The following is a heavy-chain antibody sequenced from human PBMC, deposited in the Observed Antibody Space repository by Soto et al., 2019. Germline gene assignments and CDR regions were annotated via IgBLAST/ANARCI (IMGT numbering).Heavy chain of an antibody. V-gene: IGHV3-21*01. CDR1: SFSMYS. Sequence: EVQVVESGGGLVKPGGSLRLSCNFSFSMYSMDWVRQAPGKGLEWVASISSGSAFIKYADSVKGRFTISRDNAKNSVSLQMDSLRVEDTAMYYCTRDQGGSYDSWFDPWGRGTQVTVSS. CDR3: TRDQGGSYDSWFDP. J-gene: IGHJ5*02. CDR2: ISSGSAFI. D-gene: IGHD1-26*01.